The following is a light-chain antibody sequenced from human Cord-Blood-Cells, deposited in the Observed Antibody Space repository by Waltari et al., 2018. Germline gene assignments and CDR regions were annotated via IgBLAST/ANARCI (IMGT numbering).Light chain of an antibody. CDR1: QSISSY. CDR2: ASA. Sequence: EIQMTQSPSSLSASVGDRVTITCRASQSISSYLNWYQQKPGKAPKLLIYASASVQSGVPSRFSGSGSGTDFTLTISSLKPEDFATYYCQQSYSTPFTFGPGTKVDIK. J-gene: IGKJ3*01. V-gene: IGKV1-39*01. CDR3: QQSYSTPFT.